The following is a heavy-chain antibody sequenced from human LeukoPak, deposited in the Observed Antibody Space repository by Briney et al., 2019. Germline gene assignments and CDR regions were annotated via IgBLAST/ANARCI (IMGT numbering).Heavy chain of an antibody. CDR3: ARVNPLGYFDQ. CDR2: VFYSRNS. CDR1: GGFTSAYY. V-gene: IGHV4-59*13. J-gene: IGHJ4*02. Sequence: SETLSLTCTVSGGFTSAYYWSWVRQPLGKGLEWFGSVFYSRNSNYNPSLTRRVAMSVDTSKSHFSLKLTSVIAADTAVYYCARVNPLGYFDQWGQGTLVAVSS.